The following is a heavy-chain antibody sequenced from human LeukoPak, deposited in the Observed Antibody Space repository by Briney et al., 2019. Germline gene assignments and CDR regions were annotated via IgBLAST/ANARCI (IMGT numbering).Heavy chain of an antibody. V-gene: IGHV4-39*01. Sequence: SETLSLTCTVSGGSISSSSYYWGWIRQPPGKGLEWIGSIYYSGSTYYNPSLKSRVTISVDTSKNQFSLKLSSVTAADTAVYYCARHTYYYDSSGYYHYYFDYWGQGTLVIVSS. CDR1: GGSISSSSYY. D-gene: IGHD3-22*01. J-gene: IGHJ4*02. CDR2: IYYSGST. CDR3: ARHTYYYDSSGYYHYYFDY.